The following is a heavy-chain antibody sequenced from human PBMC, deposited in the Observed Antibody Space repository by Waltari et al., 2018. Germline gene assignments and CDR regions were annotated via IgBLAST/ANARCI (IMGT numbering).Heavy chain of an antibody. D-gene: IGHD2-15*01. CDR2: IDRNRGAT. V-gene: IGHV1-2*02. J-gene: IGHJ3*02. Sequence: QVQLVQSGAEVKKPGASVKVSCKASGYTFTGYYMHWVRQAPRQELEWMGWIDRNRGATNYAKKFEGRVTITRDTSVSTAYMELSRLRSDETAVYYCARGGVVAATDAFDIWGQGTMVTVSS. CDR1: GYTFTGYY. CDR3: ARGGVVAATDAFDI.